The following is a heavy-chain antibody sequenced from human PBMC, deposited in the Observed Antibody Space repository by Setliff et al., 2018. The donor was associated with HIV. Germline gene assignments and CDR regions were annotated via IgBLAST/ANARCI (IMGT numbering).Heavy chain of an antibody. J-gene: IGHJ4*02. CDR3: ARERGASGGERTIFGVVNYFDY. Sequence: PSETLSLTCTVSGGSISSHYWSWIRQPPGKGLEWIGYIYYSGSTNYNPSLRSRVTISVDTSKNQFSLKLTSVTAADTAVYYCARERGASGGERTIFGVVNYFDYWGQGTLVTV. CDR1: GGSISSHY. D-gene: IGHD3-3*01. V-gene: IGHV4-59*11. CDR2: IYYSGST.